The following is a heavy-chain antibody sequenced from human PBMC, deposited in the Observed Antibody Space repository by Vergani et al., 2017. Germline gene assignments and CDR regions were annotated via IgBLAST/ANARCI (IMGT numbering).Heavy chain of an antibody. Sequence: QVQLVESGGGVVQPGRSLRLSCAASGFTFSSYGMHWVRQALGKGLEWVAVIWYDGSNKYYADSVKGRFTISRDNSKTTLYLQMNSLRAEDTAVYYCARDSGDPAFDYWGQGTLVTVSS. D-gene: IGHD1-26*01. V-gene: IGHV3-33*01. CDR1: GFTFSSYG. J-gene: IGHJ4*02. CDR3: ARDSGDPAFDY. CDR2: IWYDGSNK.